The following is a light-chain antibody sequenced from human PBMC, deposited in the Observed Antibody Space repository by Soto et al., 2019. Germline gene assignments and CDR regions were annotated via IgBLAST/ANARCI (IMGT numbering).Light chain of an antibody. CDR2: EVS. V-gene: IGLV2-14*01. CDR1: SSDVGAYKY. J-gene: IGLJ2*01. CDR3: SSYTSNSTVI. Sequence: QSALTQPASVSGSPGQSITISCTGTSSDVGAYKYVSWYQQHPGKAPKIMIYEVSNRPSGVSNRFSGSKSANTASLTISGLQAEDEADYWCSSYTSNSTVIFGGGTKLTVL.